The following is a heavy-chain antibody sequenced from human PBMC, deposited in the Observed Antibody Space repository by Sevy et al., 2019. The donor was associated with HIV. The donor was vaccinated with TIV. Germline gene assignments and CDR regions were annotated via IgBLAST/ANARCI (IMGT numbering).Heavy chain of an antibody. V-gene: IGHV4-31*03. J-gene: IGHJ4*02. CDR3: AGEGGRWSGYYKFDY. CDR1: GGSISSGGYY. Sequence: SETLSLTCTVSGGSISSGGYYWSWIRQHPGKGLEWIGYIYYSGSTYYNPSLKSRVTISVDTSKNQFSLKLSSVTAADTAVYYCAGEGGRWSGYYKFDYWGQGTLVTVSS. CDR2: IYYSGST. D-gene: IGHD3-3*01.